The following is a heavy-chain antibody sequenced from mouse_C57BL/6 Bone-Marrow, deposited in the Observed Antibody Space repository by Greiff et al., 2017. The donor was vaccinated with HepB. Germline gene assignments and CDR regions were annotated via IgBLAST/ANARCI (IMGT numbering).Heavy chain of an antibody. CDR3: ARSGDYGFAY. D-gene: IGHD2-4*01. CDR2: INPSTGGT. CDR1: GYSFTGYY. Sequence: VQLQQSGPELVKPGASVKISCKASGYSFTGYYMNWVKQSPEKSLEWIGEINPSTGGTTYNQKFKAKATLTVDKSSSTAYMQLRSLTSEDSAVYDGARSGDYGFAYWGQGTLVTVSA. J-gene: IGHJ3*01. V-gene: IGHV1-42*01.